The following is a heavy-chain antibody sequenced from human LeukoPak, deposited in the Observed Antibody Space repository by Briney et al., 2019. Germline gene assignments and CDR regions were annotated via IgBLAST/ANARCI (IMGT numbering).Heavy chain of an antibody. CDR3: AKDLQVATPLGANWFDP. J-gene: IGHJ5*02. Sequence: GGSLRLSCAASGFTFSTYGMHWVRQAPGKGLEWVAVIWNDGSNKYYADSVKGRFTISRDNSKNTLYLQMNSLRAEDTAVYYCAKDLQVATPLGANWFDPWGRGTLVTVSS. CDR1: GFTFSTYG. CDR2: IWNDGSNK. D-gene: IGHD5-12*01. V-gene: IGHV3-30*02.